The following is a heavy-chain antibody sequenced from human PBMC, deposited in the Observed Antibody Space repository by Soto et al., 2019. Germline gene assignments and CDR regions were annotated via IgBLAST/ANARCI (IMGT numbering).Heavy chain of an antibody. CDR1: GYTFTSYD. CDR2: MSPKTANT. CDR3: TGGPPNWGFDS. J-gene: IGHJ5*01. D-gene: IGHD7-27*01. V-gene: IGHV1-8*01. Sequence: QVQLVQSGAEVKKPGASVKVSCKASGYTFTSYDINWVRQTAGQGLEWMGWMSPKTANTGYAQKFQSRVTMTRSTSISTAYMELSSLTSEDTAVYYCTGGPPNWGFDSWGQGTPVTVSS.